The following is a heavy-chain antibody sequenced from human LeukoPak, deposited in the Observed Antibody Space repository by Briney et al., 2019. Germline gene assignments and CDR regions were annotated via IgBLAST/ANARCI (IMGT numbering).Heavy chain of an antibody. CDR3: AKSFEVDYWFDP. CDR1: GFTFSSYA. J-gene: IGHJ5*02. CDR2: ISGSGGST. V-gene: IGHV3-23*01. D-gene: IGHD3-3*01. Sequence: GGSLRLSCAASGFTFSSYAMSWVRQAPGKGLEGASGISGSGGSTYYADSVKGRFTISRDNSKNTLYLQMNSLRAEDTAVYYCAKSFEVDYWFDPWGQGTLVTVSS.